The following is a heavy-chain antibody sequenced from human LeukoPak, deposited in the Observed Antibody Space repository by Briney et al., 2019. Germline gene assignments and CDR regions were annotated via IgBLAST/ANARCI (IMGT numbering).Heavy chain of an antibody. CDR2: ISSSSSYI. D-gene: IGHD3-16*02. CDR3: ARDRIGDDYIWGSYRPLADY. V-gene: IGHV3-21*01. J-gene: IGHJ4*02. CDR1: GFTFSSYS. Sequence: PGGSLRLSCAASGFTFSSYSMNWVRQAPGKGLEWASSISSSSSYIYYADSVKGRFTISRDNAKNSLYLQMNSLRAEDTAVYYCARDRIGDDYIWGSYRPLADYWGQGTLVTVSS.